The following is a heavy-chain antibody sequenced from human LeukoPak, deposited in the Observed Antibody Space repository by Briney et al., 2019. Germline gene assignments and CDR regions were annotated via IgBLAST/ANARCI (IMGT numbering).Heavy chain of an antibody. CDR1: VYSLTSHY. J-gene: IGHJ5*02. Sequence: ASVKVSCKTSVYSLTSHYTHWVPQAPGQGLEWMGLINPRGTSTIYAEKLQGKNIMTRDMPTTTDYIEVSTLTYDDTRVYYCARDNSRHERARWFDPWGQGTLVTVSS. CDR2: INPRGTST. D-gene: IGHD4-23*01. V-gene: IGHV1-46*01. CDR3: ARDNSRHERARWFDP.